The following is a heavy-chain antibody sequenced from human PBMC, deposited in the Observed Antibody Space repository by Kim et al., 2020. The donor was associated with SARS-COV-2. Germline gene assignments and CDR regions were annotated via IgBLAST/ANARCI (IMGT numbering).Heavy chain of an antibody. V-gene: IGHV3-23*01. J-gene: IGHJ6*03. Sequence: GGSLRLSCAASGFTFSSHAMTWVRQAPGKGLEWVSTINAGGDATWSADSVKGRFTISRDNSKNTLYLQMNGLRAEDTAVYYCAKDGHQTVWYYHMDVWGRGTTVTVSS. CDR2: INAGGDAT. CDR3: AKDGHQTVWYYHMDV. CDR1: GFTFSSHA. D-gene: IGHD2-2*01.